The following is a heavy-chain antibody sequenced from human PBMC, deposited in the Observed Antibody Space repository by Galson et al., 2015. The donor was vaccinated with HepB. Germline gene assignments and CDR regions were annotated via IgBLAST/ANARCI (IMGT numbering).Heavy chain of an antibody. CDR1: GHIVTTKY. J-gene: IGHJ4*03. CDR2: INPSGDST. V-gene: IGHV1-46*01. D-gene: IGHD5-18*01. CDR3: ARQFTMHLWSGRFDY. Sequence: SVKVSCKAPGHIVTTKYIHWVRQAPGQGLEWMGIINPSGDSTMYGQTFQGRATMTWDTSTTTAYMELSSLRSEDTAVYYCARQFTMHLWSGRFDYWGQGTLVTVSS.